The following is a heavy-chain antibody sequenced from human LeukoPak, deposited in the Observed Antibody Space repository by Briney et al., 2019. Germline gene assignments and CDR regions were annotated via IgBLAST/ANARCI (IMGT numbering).Heavy chain of an antibody. CDR2: IYTTGAT. D-gene: IGHD1-26*01. CDR1: GGSLRSYF. CDR3: ARQGYTASYYFLDY. J-gene: IGHJ4*02. V-gene: IGHV4-4*07. Sequence: SETLSLTCTVSGGSLRSYFWSWVRQPAGKGLEWIGRIYTTGATFYNPSLKTRLTMSIDTSKNQFSLRLTSVVAADTAVYYCARQGYTASYYFLDYWSQGTLVTVSS.